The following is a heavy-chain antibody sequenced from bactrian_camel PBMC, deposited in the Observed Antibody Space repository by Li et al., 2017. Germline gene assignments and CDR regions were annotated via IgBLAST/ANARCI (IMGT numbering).Heavy chain of an antibody. J-gene: IGHJ6*01. CDR3: AAGASWNRCTPLEALFRY. V-gene: IGHV3S55*01. D-gene: IGHD1*01. CDR1: GNIDSRHC. Sequence: HVQLVESGGGSVQEGDSLRLSCAVPGNIDSRHCMGWFRLAPGKEREGVAAVDSDGSTSYADSVKGRFTISKDSAKNTLYLQMNSLKPEDTAMYYCAAGASWNRCTPLEALFRYWGQGTQVTVS. CDR2: VDSDGST.